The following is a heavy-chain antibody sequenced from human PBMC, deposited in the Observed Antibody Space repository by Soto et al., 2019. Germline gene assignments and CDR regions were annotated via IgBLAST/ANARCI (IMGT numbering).Heavy chain of an antibody. CDR3: ARGWLRDPWMY. CDR2: ISSTSIYI. J-gene: IGHJ4*02. Sequence: EVQLVESGGGLVKTGGSLRLSCAASGFTFSTYNMNWVRKAPGKGLEWVSSISSTSIYINYANSLKGRFTISRDNAKNSLYLQMNSLRAEDTAVYYCARGWLRDPWMYWGQGTLVTVSS. D-gene: IGHD5-12*01. CDR1: GFTFSTYN. V-gene: IGHV3-21*01.